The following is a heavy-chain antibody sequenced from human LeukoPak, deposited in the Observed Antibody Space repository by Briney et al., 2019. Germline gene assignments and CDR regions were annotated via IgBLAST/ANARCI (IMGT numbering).Heavy chain of an antibody. CDR1: GFIFNNYA. CDR3: AKDNRRHYTSGPNPDSLH. V-gene: IGHV3-9*01. Sequence: GGSLRLSCAGSGFIFNNYAMHWVRQPPGKGLEWVSGISWNSGSIDYADSVKGRFTISRDNAKNSLYLQMNSLRVEDTAFNYCAKDNRRHYTSGPNPDSLHWGQGALVTVSS. CDR2: ISWNSGSI. D-gene: IGHD6-19*01. J-gene: IGHJ4*02.